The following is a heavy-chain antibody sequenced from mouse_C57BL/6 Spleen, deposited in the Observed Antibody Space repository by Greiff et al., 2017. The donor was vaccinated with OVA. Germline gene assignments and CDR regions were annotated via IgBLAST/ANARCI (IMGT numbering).Heavy chain of an antibody. CDR2: FYPGSGSI. J-gene: IGHJ3*01. CDR1: GYNFTEYT. Sequence: VQLQQSGAELVKPGASVKLSCKASGYNFTEYTIHWVKQRSGQGLEWIGWFYPGSGSIKYNEKFKDKATLTTDKSSSKVYMELSRLTSEDTAVYFCARHVSYGYDDAPFAYWGQGTLVTVSA. CDR3: ARHVSYGYDDAPFAY. V-gene: IGHV1-62-2*01. D-gene: IGHD2-2*01.